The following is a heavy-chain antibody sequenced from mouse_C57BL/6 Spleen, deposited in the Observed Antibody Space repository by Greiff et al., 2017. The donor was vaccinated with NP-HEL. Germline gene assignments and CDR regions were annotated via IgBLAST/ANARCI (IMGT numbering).Heavy chain of an antibody. CDR1: GYTFTDYE. CDR3: ARDGVLRYPDY. J-gene: IGHJ2*01. V-gene: IGHV1-15*01. Sequence: QVQLQQSGAELVRPGASVTLSCKASGYTFTDYEMHWVKQTPVHGLEWIGAIDPETGGTAYNQKFKGKAILTADKSSSTAYMELRSLTSEDSAVYYCARDGVLRYPDYWGQGTTLTVSS. CDR2: IDPETGGT. D-gene: IGHD1-1*01.